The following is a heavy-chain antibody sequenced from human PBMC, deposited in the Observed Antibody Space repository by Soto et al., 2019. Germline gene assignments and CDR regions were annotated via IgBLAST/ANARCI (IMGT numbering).Heavy chain of an antibody. CDR1: GDSITSNNW. Sequence: SEALSLTCAVSGDSITSNNWWTWVRQSPGTRLEWIGEIYPSGTTNYNPSLRSRATISVDRSKNHFSLNLNSLTAADTALYYCAIRPDGSTWLAYWGQGTLVTVSS. V-gene: IGHV4-4*02. CDR3: AIRPDGSTWLAY. CDR2: IYPSGTT. J-gene: IGHJ4*02. D-gene: IGHD2-2*01.